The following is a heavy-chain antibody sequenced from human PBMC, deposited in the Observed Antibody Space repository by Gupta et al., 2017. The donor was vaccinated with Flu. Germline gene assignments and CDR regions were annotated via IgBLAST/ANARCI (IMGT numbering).Heavy chain of an antibody. D-gene: IGHD2-8*01. CDR2: ISGSGGST. Sequence: EVQLLESGGGLVQPGGSLRRSCAASGFTFSSYSMSWVRQAPGKGLEWVSAISGSGGSTYYADSVKGRFTISRDNSKNTLYLQMNSLRAEDTAVYYCAQFKLPGVWVFIDYWGQGTLVTVSS. CDR3: AQFKLPGVWVFIDY. CDR1: GFTFSSYS. J-gene: IGHJ4*02. V-gene: IGHV3-23*01.